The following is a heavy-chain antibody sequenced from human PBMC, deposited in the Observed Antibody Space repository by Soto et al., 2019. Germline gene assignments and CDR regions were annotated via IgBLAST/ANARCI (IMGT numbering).Heavy chain of an antibody. Sequence: PGGSLRLSCAASGFTFSSYAMSWVRQAPGKGLEWVSAISGSGGSTYYADSVKGRFTISRDNSKNTLYLQMNSLRAEDTAVYYCPKAYRVIHYDGMDVWGQETTVTVSS. J-gene: IGHJ6*02. CDR2: ISGSGGST. CDR3: PKAYRVIHYDGMDV. V-gene: IGHV3-23*01. D-gene: IGHD3-16*02. CDR1: GFTFSSYA.